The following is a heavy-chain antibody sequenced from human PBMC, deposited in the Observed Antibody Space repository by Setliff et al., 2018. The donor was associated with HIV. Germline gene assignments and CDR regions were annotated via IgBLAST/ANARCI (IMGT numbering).Heavy chain of an antibody. CDR3: AREAEXDYDVVTETLVEGAYIQF. Sequence: GASVKVSCKASGYTFXXXXMHCVRRAPGQGLEWLGMSNPSGGSTWYAQKFQGRVTMTGDTSTNTLYMELSSLRSEDTAVYYCAREAEXDYDVVTETLVEGAYIQFWGQGSLVTVSS. J-gene: IGHJ1*01. CDR1: GYTFXXXX. V-gene: IGHV1-46*01. CDR2: SNPSGGST. D-gene: IGHD3-9*01.